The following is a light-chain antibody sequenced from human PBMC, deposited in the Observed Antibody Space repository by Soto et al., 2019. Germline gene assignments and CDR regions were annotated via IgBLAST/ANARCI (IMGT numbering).Light chain of an antibody. V-gene: IGLV2-23*01. Sequence: QSALTQPASVSGSPGQSITISCTGTSSDVGSYNLVSWYQQHPGKAPKLMIYEGSKRPSGVSNRFSGSKSGNTASLTISGLQAEDEGDYYCCSYAGNSNVVFGGGTTLTVL. J-gene: IGLJ2*01. CDR2: EGS. CDR3: CSYAGNSNVV. CDR1: SSDVGSYNL.